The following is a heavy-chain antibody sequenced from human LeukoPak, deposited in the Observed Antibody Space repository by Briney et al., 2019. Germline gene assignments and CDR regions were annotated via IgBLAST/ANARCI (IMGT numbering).Heavy chain of an antibody. Sequence: PGGSLRLSCAASGFSFSTFWMAWVRQAPGKGLEWVANIKEDESAKHQADSVKGRFTIFRGNAQNSVYLQMSSLRGEDTAVYYCARDVGGSLDYWGQGTLVTVSS. J-gene: IGHJ4*02. CDR2: IKEDESAK. CDR3: ARDVGGSLDY. V-gene: IGHV3-7*01. CDR1: GFSFSTFW. D-gene: IGHD1-26*01.